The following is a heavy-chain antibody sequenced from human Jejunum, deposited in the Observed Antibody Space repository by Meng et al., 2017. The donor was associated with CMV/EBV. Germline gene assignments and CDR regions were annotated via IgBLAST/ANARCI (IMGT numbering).Heavy chain of an antibody. Sequence: ETEKGRFTVNRDDSKNTLFLQMNNLSAEDTDVYYCAKRGGNLYFDYWGQGTLVTVSS. V-gene: IGHV3-23*03. J-gene: IGHJ4*02. D-gene: IGHD4-23*01. CDR3: AKRGGNLYFDY.